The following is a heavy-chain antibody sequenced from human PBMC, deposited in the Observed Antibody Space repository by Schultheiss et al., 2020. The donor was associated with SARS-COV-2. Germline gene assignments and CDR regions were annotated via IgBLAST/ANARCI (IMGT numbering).Heavy chain of an antibody. CDR1: GFTFSSYA. CDR2: ISGSGGST. V-gene: IGHV3-23*01. CDR3: ARDYDFWSGYFDY. Sequence: GGSLRLSCAASGFTFSSYAMSWVRQAPGKVLEWVSAISGSGGSTYYADSVKGRFTISRDNSKNTLYLQMNSLRAEDTAVYYCARDYDFWSGYFDYWGQGTLVTVSS. J-gene: IGHJ4*02. D-gene: IGHD3-3*01.